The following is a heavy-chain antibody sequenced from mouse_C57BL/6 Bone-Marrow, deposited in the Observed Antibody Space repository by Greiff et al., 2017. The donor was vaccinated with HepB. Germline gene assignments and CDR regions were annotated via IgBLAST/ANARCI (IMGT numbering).Heavy chain of an antibody. CDR3: ARGNYGSSFYAMDY. V-gene: IGHV3-1*01. D-gene: IGHD1-1*01. CDR2: ISYSGST. CDR1: GYSITSGYD. Sequence: EVQLVESGPGMVKPSQSLSLTCTVTGYSITSGYDWHWIRHFPGNKLEWMGYISYSGSTNYNPSLKSRISITHDTSKNHFFLKLNSVTTEDTATYYCARGNYGSSFYAMDYWGQGTSVTVSS. J-gene: IGHJ4*01.